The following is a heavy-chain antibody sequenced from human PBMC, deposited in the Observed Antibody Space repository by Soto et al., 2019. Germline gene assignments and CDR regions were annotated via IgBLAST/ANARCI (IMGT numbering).Heavy chain of an antibody. J-gene: IGHJ4*02. CDR2: ISSNGGST. Sequence: GGSLRLSCAASGFTFSSYAMHWVRQAPGKGLEYVSAISSNGGSTYYANSVKGRFTISRDNSKNTLYLQMGSLRAEDMAVYYCARGRTLAYYFAYWGQGTLVTVSS. V-gene: IGHV3-64*01. CDR3: ARGRTLAYYFAY. CDR1: GFTFSSYA.